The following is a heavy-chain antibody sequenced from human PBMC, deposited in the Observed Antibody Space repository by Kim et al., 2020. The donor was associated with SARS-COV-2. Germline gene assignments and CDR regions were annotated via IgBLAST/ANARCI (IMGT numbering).Heavy chain of an antibody. J-gene: IGHJ4*02. D-gene: IGHD6-19*01. CDR3: ARSGYSSGWYMGVDY. CDR2: IHYSGST. Sequence: SETLSLTCTVSGGSIRSYYWSWIRQPPGKGLEWIGYIHYSGSTNYNPSLKSRVIISVDTSKNQFSLKLSSVTAADTAVYYCARSGYSSGWYMGVDYWGQGTLVAVSS. V-gene: IGHV4-59*01. CDR1: GGSIRSYY.